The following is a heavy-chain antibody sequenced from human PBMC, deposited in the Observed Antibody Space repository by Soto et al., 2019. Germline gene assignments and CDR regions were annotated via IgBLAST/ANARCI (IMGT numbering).Heavy chain of an antibody. CDR1: GYTFTSYG. CDR3: ARDVRWNPYNWFDP. J-gene: IGHJ5*02. Sequence: ASVKVSCKASGYTFTSYGISWVRQALGQGLEWMGWISAYNGNTNYAQKLQGRVTMTTDTSTSTAYMELRSLRSDDTFVYYYARDVRWNPYNWFDPWGQGTLVTVSS. V-gene: IGHV1-18*01. D-gene: IGHD1-1*01. CDR2: ISAYNGNT.